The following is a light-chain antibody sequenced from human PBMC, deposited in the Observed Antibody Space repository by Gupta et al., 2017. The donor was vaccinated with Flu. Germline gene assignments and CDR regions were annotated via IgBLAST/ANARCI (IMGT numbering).Light chain of an antibody. J-gene: IGLJ3*02. CDR2: KDS. Sequence: SYELTQPPSVSVSPGQTARITCSGDALPKQYAYWYQQKPGQAPVLVIYKDSERPSGIPERFSGSSSGTTVTLTIRGVQAEDEADYYCQSADSSGTCVFGGGTKLTVL. V-gene: IGLV3-25*02. CDR1: ALPKQY. CDR3: QSADSSGTCV.